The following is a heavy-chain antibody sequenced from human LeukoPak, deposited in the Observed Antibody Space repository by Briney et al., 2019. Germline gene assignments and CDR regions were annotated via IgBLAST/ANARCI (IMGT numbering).Heavy chain of an antibody. CDR2: IYASGSTI. D-gene: IGHD6-19*01. J-gene: IGHJ4*02. V-gene: IGHV3-48*04. CDR3: ARDGEQWLGGNFFDY. CDR1: GFTFNSYA. Sequence: GGSLRLSCAASGFTFNSYAMSWVRQAPGKGLEWVSTIYASGSTIYYADSVKGRFTISRDNAKNSLYLQMNSLRAEDTAVYYCARDGEQWLGGNFFDYWGQGTLVTVSS.